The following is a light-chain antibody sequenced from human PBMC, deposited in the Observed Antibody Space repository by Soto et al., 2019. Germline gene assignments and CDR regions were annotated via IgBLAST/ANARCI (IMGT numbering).Light chain of an antibody. J-gene: IGLJ3*02. CDR2: SNN. V-gene: IGLV1-44*01. CDR1: SSNIGSNT. Sequence: QSVLTQPPSASETPGQRVTISCSGSSSNIGSNTVNWYQQLPGTAPKLLIYSNNQRPSGVPDRFSGSKSGTSASLAISGLQSEDEADYYYAAWDDSLNGWVFGGGTKLTVL. CDR3: AAWDDSLNGWV.